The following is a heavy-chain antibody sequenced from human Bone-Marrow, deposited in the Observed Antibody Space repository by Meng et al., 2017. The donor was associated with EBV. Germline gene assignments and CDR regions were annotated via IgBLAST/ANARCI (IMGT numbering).Heavy chain of an antibody. Sequence: VSRVQSGSALKKPGASVKVSCKASGYTFTSHAIHWVRQAPGQGLEWMGWINTNTGNPTYAQGFTGRFVFSLDTSVSTAYLQISSLKADDTAVYYCARDSAYGYNDYYFDYWGQGTLVTVSS. V-gene: IGHV7-4-1*02. CDR1: GYTFTSHA. CDR3: ARDSAYGYNDYYFDY. J-gene: IGHJ4*02. CDR2: INTNTGNP. D-gene: IGHD5-24*01.